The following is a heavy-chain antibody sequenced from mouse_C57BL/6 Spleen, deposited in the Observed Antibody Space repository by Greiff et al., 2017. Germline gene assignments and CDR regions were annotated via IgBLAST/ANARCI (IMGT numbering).Heavy chain of an antibody. CDR3: AKPFYDSYAMDY. D-gene: IGHD2-10*01. J-gene: IGHJ4*01. V-gene: IGHV5-4*01. Sequence: VQLKESGGGLVKPGGSLKLSCAASGFTFSSYAMSWVRQTPEKRLEWVATISDGGSYTYYPDNVKGRFTISRDNAKNNLYLQMSHLKSEYTAMYYCAKPFYDSYAMDYWGQGTSVTVSS. CDR1: GFTFSSYA. CDR2: ISDGGSYT.